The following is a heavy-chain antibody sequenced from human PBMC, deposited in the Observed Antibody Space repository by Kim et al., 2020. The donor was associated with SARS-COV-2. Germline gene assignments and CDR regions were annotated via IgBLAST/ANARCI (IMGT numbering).Heavy chain of an antibody. Sequence: GGSLRLSCAASGFTLSSYAMTWFRQAPGRGLEWVSVIYSAGSRTCYADSVKGRFTISRDESKNMLYLQMNSLRAEDTAVYYCAKWYDGGNSYGRHFDYWGQGTRVTVSS. J-gene: IGHJ4*02. D-gene: IGHD2-15*01. V-gene: IGHV3-23*03. CDR3: AKWYDGGNSYGRHFDY. CDR1: GFTLSSYA. CDR2: IYSAGSRT.